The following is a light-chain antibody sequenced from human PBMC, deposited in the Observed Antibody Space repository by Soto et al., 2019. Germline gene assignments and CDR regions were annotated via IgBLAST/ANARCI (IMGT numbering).Light chain of an antibody. CDR2: DVS. V-gene: IGKV3-11*01. Sequence: IVLTQSPATLSLSPGKRATLSCGASHNISNYLIGYLQKPCQSPRLLIYDVSNRATGIPARFSGSVSGTEFTLTISSLQSEDFAVYYCQQCNKWPPTFGQGTKVDI. CDR1: HNISNY. J-gene: IGKJ1*01. CDR3: QQCNKWPPT.